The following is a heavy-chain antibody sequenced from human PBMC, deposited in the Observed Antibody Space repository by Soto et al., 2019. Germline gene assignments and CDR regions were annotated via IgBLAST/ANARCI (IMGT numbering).Heavy chain of an antibody. CDR2: IIPILGIA. Sequence: ASVKVSCKASGGTFSSYTISWVRQAPGQGLEWMGRIIPILGIANYAQKFQGRVTITADKSTSTAYMELSSLRSEDTAVYYCVSFYYYDSSGYAEAPDAFDIWGQGTMVTVSS. J-gene: IGHJ3*02. CDR3: VSFYYYDSSGYAEAPDAFDI. CDR1: GGTFSSYT. V-gene: IGHV1-69*02. D-gene: IGHD3-22*01.